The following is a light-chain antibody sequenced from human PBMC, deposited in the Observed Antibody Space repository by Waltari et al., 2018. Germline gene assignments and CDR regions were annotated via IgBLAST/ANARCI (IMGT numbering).Light chain of an antibody. J-gene: IGLJ2*01. V-gene: IGLV2-8*01. Sequence: QSALTQPPSASGSLGQSVTISCTGSSSDVGAYNYVSWYQQHPGKVPKLIIYDVNQRPSGVPHRFSGSKSGKTASLTVSGLQADDEADYYCSSYGGSNNFAVFGGGTKLTVL. CDR3: SSYGGSNNFAV. CDR1: SSDVGAYNY. CDR2: DVN.